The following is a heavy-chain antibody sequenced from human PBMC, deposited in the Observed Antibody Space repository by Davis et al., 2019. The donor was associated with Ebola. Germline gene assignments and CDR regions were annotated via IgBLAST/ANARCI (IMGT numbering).Heavy chain of an antibody. CDR3: ARDVRAVAGVGFDY. V-gene: IGHV3-48*03. Sequence: PGGSLRLSCAASGFTFSSYEMNWVRQAPGKGLEWVSYISSSGSTIYYADSVKGRFTISRDNAKNSLYLQMNSLRDEDTAVYYCARDVRAVAGVGFDYWGQGTLVTVSS. CDR2: ISSSGSTI. J-gene: IGHJ4*02. CDR1: GFTFSSYE. D-gene: IGHD6-19*01.